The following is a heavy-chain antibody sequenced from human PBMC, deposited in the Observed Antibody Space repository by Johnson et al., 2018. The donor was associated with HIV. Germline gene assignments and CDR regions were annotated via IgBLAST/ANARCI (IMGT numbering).Heavy chain of an antibody. V-gene: IGHV3-20*04. Sequence: VQLVESGGGLVQPGRSLRLSCAASGFTFDDYGMHWVRQAPGKVLEWVSGINWNGGSTGYADSVKGRFTISRDNSKSTLYLQMNSLRAEDTAVYYCARSGDSIGSFWAGGAFDIWGQGTIVTVSS. J-gene: IGHJ3*02. CDR3: ARSGDSIGSFWAGGAFDI. D-gene: IGHD3/OR15-3a*01. CDR1: GFTFDDYG. CDR2: INWNGGST.